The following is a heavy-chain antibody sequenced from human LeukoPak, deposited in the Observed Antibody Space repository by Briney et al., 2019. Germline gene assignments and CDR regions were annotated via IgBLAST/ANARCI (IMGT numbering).Heavy chain of an antibody. Sequence: GGSLRLSCAASGFTFSSYAMHWVRQAPGKGLEWVAVISYDGSNKYYADSVKGRFTISRDNSKNTLYLQMNSLRAEDTAVYYCAREHVPYCGGDCYSWYYYGMDVWGQGTTVTVSS. CDR1: GFTFSSYA. CDR3: AREHVPYCGGDCYSWYYYGMDV. D-gene: IGHD2-21*02. V-gene: IGHV3-30-3*01. J-gene: IGHJ6*02. CDR2: ISYDGSNK.